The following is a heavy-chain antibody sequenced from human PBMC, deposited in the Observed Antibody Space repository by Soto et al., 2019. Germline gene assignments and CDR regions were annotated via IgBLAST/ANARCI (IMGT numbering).Heavy chain of an antibody. J-gene: IGHJ3*02. V-gene: IGHV3-48*01. Sequence: LRLSCAASGFTFSSYSMNWVRQAPGKGLEWVSYISSSSSTIYYADSVKGRFTISRDNAKNSLYLQMNSLRAEDTAVYYCAREGGGEGCASDIWGQGTMVTVSS. CDR2: ISSSSSTI. CDR3: AREGGGEGCASDI. CDR1: GFTFSSYS. D-gene: IGHD2-15*01.